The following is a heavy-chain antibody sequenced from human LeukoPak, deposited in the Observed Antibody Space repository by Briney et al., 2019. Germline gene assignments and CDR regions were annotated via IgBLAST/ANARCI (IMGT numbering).Heavy chain of an antibody. Sequence: ASVKVSCKASGGTFSSYAISWVRQAPGQGLEWMGRIIPILGIANYAQKFQGRVTITADKSTSTAYMELSSLRSEDTAVYYCVSSIAVADDAYWGQGTLVTVSS. CDR3: VSSIAVADDAY. V-gene: IGHV1-69*04. CDR1: GGTFSSYA. J-gene: IGHJ4*02. CDR2: IIPILGIA. D-gene: IGHD6-19*01.